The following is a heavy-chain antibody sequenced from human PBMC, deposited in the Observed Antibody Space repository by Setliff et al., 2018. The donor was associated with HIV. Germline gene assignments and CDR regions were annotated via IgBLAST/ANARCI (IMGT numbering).Heavy chain of an antibody. J-gene: IGHJ4*02. D-gene: IGHD6-13*01. CDR2: LYTSGST. CDR3: AREYSRSWYSYFDY. V-gene: IGHV4-61*02. Sequence: LSLPYTVSGGSLSSGSYYWSWIRQPAGKGLEWIGRLYTSGSTNYNPSLKSRVTISVDTSKNQFSLKMSAVTAANTAVYYCAREYSRSWYSYFDYWGQGTLVTVSS. CDR1: GGSLSSGSYY.